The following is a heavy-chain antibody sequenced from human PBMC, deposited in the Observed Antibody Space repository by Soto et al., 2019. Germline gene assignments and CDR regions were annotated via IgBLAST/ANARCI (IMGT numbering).Heavy chain of an antibody. CDR1: GYSFMKYG. Sequence: GASVKVSCKGFGYSFMKYGINWVRQAPGQGLEWVGWISPYSGYTHSAQKFHGRLTLTTDTAASTAYMELRILRSADTALYYCAREASVLIPAAQPSRFDSCGQGTLVTSPQ. J-gene: IGHJ4*02. D-gene: IGHD2-2*01. CDR3: AREASVLIPAAQPSRFDS. CDR2: ISPYSGYT. V-gene: IGHV1-18*01.